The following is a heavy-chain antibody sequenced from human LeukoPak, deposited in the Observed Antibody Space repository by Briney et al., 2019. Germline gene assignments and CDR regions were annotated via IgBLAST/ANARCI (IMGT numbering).Heavy chain of an antibody. Sequence: GASVKVSCKASGYTFTGYYMHWVRQAPRQGLEWMGRINPNSGGTNYAQKFQGRVTMTRDTSISTAYMELSRLRSDDTAVYYCARPRYYDSSGSTFDYWGQGTLVTVSS. V-gene: IGHV1-2*06. D-gene: IGHD3-22*01. CDR2: INPNSGGT. CDR1: GYTFTGYY. CDR3: ARPRYYDSSGSTFDY. J-gene: IGHJ4*02.